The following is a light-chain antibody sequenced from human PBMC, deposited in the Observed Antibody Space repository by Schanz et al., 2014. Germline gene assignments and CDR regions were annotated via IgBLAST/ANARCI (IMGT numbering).Light chain of an antibody. CDR3: QSFDSSLRDV. V-gene: IGLV2-14*02. CDR2: AVN. CDR1: SSDVGSYNL. Sequence: QSALTQPASVSGSPGQSITISCTATSSDVGSYNLVSWYQQHPGKAPKLMIYAVNKRPSGVPDRFSGSKSGTSASLAITGLQAEDEADYYCQSFDSSLRDVFGGGTKLTVL. J-gene: IGLJ3*02.